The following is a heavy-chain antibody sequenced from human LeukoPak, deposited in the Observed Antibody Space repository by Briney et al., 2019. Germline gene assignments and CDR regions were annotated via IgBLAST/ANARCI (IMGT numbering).Heavy chain of an antibody. J-gene: IGHJ4*02. Sequence: KSSQTLSLTCAVSGGSISSGGYSWSWIRQPPGKGLEWIGYIYHSGSTYCNPSLKSRVTISVDRSKNQFSLKLSSVTAADTAVYYCARATAMALDYWGQGTLVTVSS. CDR2: IYHSGST. CDR3: ARATAMALDY. D-gene: IGHD5-18*01. CDR1: GGSISSGGYS. V-gene: IGHV4-30-2*01.